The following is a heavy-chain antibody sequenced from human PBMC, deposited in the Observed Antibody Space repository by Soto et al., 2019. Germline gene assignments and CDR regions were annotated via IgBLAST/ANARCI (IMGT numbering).Heavy chain of an antibody. CDR2: MYYSGSA. Sequence: SETLSLTCTVSGGSISSFDYSWIRQPPGKGLEWIAYMYYSGSANYNPSLKSRVTISVDTSKNQFSLKLSSVTAADTAVYYCARGRHYYGSGSYYRAWFDPWGQGTLVTVSS. CDR1: GGSISSFD. CDR3: ARGRHYYGSGSYYRAWFDP. D-gene: IGHD3-10*01. V-gene: IGHV4-59*08. J-gene: IGHJ5*02.